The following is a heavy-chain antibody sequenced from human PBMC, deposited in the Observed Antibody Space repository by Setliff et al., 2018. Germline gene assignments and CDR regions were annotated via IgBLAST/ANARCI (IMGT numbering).Heavy chain of an antibody. J-gene: IGHJ5*02. D-gene: IGHD6-19*01. CDR2: INPNSGGT. V-gene: IGHV1-2*06. CDR3: AREEVGRYSSGWYISSDNWFDP. Sequence: ASVKVSCKASGYTFTGYYMHWVRQAPGQGLEWMGRINPNSGGTNYAQKFQGRVTMTRDTSISTAYMELSRLRSDDTAVYYCAREEVGRYSSGWYISSDNWFDPWGQGALVTVSS. CDR1: GYTFTGYY.